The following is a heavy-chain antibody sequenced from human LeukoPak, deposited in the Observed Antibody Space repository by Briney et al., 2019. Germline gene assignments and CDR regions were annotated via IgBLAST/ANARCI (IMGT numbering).Heavy chain of an antibody. CDR1: GYTFTGYY. J-gene: IGHJ4*02. CDR2: INPNSGGT. CDR3: ARDDRYTYDILTGYPNYFDY. V-gene: IGHV1-2*04. Sequence: ASVTVSCKASGYTFTGYYMHWVRQAPGQGLEWMGWINPNSGGTNYAQKFQGWVTMTRDTSISTAYMELSRLRSDDTAVYYCARDDRYTYDILTGYPNYFDYWGQGTLVTVSS. D-gene: IGHD3-9*01.